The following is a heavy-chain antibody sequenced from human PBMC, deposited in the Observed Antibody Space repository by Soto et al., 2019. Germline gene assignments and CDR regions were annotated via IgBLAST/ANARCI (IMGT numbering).Heavy chain of an antibody. CDR1: GFTFSSSD. D-gene: IGHD1-26*01. CDR2: ISIDTHRQ. V-gene: IGHV3-30*03. Sequence: QVQLMESGGGVVQPGRSLRLSCAASGFTFSSSDIHWVRQAPGKGLEWVAHISIDTHRQYYADPVKGRFTGSRDNSKNTVSLQMNSLRAEDTAIYYCARGPTSGAFDIWGRGTLVTVSS. J-gene: IGHJ3*02. CDR3: ARGPTSGAFDI.